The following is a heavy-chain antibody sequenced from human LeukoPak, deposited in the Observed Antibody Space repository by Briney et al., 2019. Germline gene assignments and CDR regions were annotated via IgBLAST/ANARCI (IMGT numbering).Heavy chain of an antibody. CDR3: SREVVAAKDYYYYGMDV. D-gene: IGHD2-15*01. V-gene: IGHV1-69*01. CDR1: GGTFSSYA. J-gene: IGHJ6*02. Sequence: SVKVSCKASGGTFSSYAISWVRQAPGQGLEWMGGIIPIFGTANYAQKFQGRVTITADESTSTAYMELSSLRSEDTAVYYCSREVVAAKDYYYYGMDVWGQGTTVTVSS. CDR2: IIPIFGTA.